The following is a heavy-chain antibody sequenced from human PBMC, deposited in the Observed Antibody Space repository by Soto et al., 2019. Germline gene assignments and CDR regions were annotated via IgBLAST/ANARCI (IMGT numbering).Heavy chain of an antibody. Sequence: QVQLVQSGTEVKVPGASVKVSCKASGYTFTTSGISWVRQAPGQGLEWIGWVSAYNGDTHYAQNLQGRVTVTTDTSTSTAYMELRSLGPDGTAVYYCAKDYGYLLGHCCGQGTLVTVSS. CDR2: VSAYNGDT. V-gene: IGHV1-18*04. D-gene: IGHD5-18*01. CDR3: AKDYGYLLGHC. CDR1: GYTFTTSG. J-gene: IGHJ4*02.